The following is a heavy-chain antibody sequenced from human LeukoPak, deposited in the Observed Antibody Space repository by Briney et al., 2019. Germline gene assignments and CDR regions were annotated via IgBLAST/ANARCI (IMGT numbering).Heavy chain of an antibody. Sequence: SETLSLTCTVSGYSISSGYYWGWIRQPPGKGLEWIGSIYHSGSTYYNPSLKSRVTISVDTSKNQFSLKLSSVTAADTAVYYCARGRPYYRPYYFDYWGQGTLVTVSS. CDR1: GYSISSGYY. CDR2: IYHSGST. CDR3: ARGRPYYRPYYFDY. D-gene: IGHD3-10*01. V-gene: IGHV4-38-2*02. J-gene: IGHJ4*02.